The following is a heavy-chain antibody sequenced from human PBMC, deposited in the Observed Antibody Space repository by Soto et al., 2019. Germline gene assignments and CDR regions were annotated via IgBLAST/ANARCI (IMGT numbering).Heavy chain of an antibody. D-gene: IGHD2-2*01. CDR1: GYTFTSYG. Sequence: ASVKVSCKASGYTFTSYGISWVRQAPGQGLEWMGWISAYNGNTNYAQKLQGRVTMTTDTSTSTAYMELRSLRSDDTAVYYCARDWDCSSTSCAPAGFDPWGQGTLVTVSS. J-gene: IGHJ5*02. CDR2: ISAYNGNT. V-gene: IGHV1-18*01. CDR3: ARDWDCSSTSCAPAGFDP.